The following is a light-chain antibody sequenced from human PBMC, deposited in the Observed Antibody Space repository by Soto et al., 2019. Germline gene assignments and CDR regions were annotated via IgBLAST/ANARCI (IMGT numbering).Light chain of an antibody. CDR3: QQYYSYPQT. Sequence: AIRMTQSPSSFSASTGDRVTITCRASQGISSYLAWYQKKPGKAPKLLIYAASTLQSGVPSRFSGSVSGTDFTLTISCLQSEDFATYYCQQYYSYPQTFGQGTKVEIK. CDR2: AAS. CDR1: QGISSY. V-gene: IGKV1-8*01. J-gene: IGKJ1*01.